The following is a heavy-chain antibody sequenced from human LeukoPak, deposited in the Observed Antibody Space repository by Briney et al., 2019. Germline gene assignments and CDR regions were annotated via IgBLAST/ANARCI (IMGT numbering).Heavy chain of an antibody. CDR1: GFSFSSYA. CDR3: AKVGLRLGGDY. D-gene: IGHD3-16*01. V-gene: IGHV3-23*01. J-gene: IGHJ4*02. CDR2: ISGSSGTT. Sequence: GGSLRLSCTASGFSFSSYAMSWVRQAPGEGLVWVSTISGSSGTTYYADSVKGRFTISRDNSKNTLYLQVNSLRAEDTAVYYCAKVGLRLGGDYWGQGTLVTVSS.